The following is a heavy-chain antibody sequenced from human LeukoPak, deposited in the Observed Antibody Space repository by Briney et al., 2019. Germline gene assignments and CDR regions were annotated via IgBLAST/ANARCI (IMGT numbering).Heavy chain of an antibody. J-gene: IGHJ4*02. V-gene: IGHV4-34*01. CDR2: INHSGST. CDR3: ARGRWNYDILTGLLFDY. Sequence: SETLSLTCAVYGGSFSGYYWSWIRQPPGKGLGWIGEINHSGSTNYNPSLKSRVTISVDTSKNQFSLKLSSVTAADTAVYYCARGRWNYDILTGLLFDYWGQGTLVTVSS. D-gene: IGHD3-9*01. CDR1: GGSFSGYY.